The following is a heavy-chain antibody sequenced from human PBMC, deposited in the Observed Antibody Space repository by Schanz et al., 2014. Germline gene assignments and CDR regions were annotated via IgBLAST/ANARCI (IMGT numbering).Heavy chain of an antibody. Sequence: EVQLVESGGGLVKPGGSLRLSCAASGFTFSSYAMTWVRQAPGMGLEWVSAISGRDGSTYYADSVRGRFTISRDNSKNTLYLQMNSLRAEDTAVYYCANNWNLDYWGQGTLXTVSA. V-gene: IGHV3-23*04. CDR2: ISGRDGST. J-gene: IGHJ4*02. CDR1: GFTFSSYA. D-gene: IGHD1-20*01. CDR3: ANNWNLDY.